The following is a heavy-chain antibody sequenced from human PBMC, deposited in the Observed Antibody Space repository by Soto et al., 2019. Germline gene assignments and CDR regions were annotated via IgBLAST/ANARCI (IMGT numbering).Heavy chain of an antibody. Sequence: GASVKVSCKASGYTFTSYYMPWVRPAPGQGLEWMGMLNPSGGSTSYAQKFQGRVTMTRDTSTSTVYMELSSLRSEDTAVYYCARDQEAATLYYYYGMDVWGQGTTVTV. CDR3: ARDQEAATLYYYYGMDV. D-gene: IGHD2-15*01. CDR1: GYTFTSYY. J-gene: IGHJ6*02. CDR2: LNPSGGST. V-gene: IGHV1-46*01.